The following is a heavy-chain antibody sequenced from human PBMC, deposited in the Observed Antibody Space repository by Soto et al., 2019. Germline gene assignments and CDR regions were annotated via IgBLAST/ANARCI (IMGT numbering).Heavy chain of an antibody. J-gene: IGHJ6*02. CDR3: ARDRDDFWSGDPSEDYYGMDV. CDR2: IIPIFGTA. Sequence: QVQLVQSGAEVKKPGSSVKVSCKASGGTFSSYAISWVRQAPGQGLEWMGGIIPIFGTANYAQKFQCRVTITAHESTSTAYMELSSLRSEDTAVYYCARDRDDFWSGDPSEDYYGMDVWGQGTTVTVSS. CDR1: GGTFSSYA. D-gene: IGHD3-3*01. V-gene: IGHV1-69*01.